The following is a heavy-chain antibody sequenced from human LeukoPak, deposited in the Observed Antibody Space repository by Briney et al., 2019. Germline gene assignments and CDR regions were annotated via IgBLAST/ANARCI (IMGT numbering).Heavy chain of an antibody. CDR1: GGSISSSSYY. Sequence: PSETLSLTCTVSGGSISSSSYYWGWIRQPPGKGLEWIGSIYYSGSTYYNPSLKSRVTISVDTSKNQFSLKLSSVTAADTAVYYCARGGRWLQRGDFDYWGQGTLVTVSS. CDR2: IYYSGST. V-gene: IGHV4-39*07. D-gene: IGHD5-24*01. CDR3: ARGGRWLQRGDFDY. J-gene: IGHJ4*02.